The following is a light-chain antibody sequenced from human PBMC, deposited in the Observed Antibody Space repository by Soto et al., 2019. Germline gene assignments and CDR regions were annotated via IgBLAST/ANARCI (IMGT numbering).Light chain of an antibody. V-gene: IGKV3-20*01. CDR1: QSVSSSY. CDR3: QQYGTSPYT. J-gene: IGKJ2*01. CDR2: GAS. Sequence: EVVLTQSPGTLSLSPGDRATLSCRASQSVSSSYLAWYQQRPGQAPRLLIFGASSRATGIPDRFSGSGSGTDFTLTISRLEPEDFAVYYCQQYGTSPYTFGQGTKLDIK.